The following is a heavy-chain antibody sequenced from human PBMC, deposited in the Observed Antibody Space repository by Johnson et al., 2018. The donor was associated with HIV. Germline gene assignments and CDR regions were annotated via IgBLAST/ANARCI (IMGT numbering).Heavy chain of an antibody. J-gene: IGHJ3*02. CDR3: ARLPSGYSRDAFDI. CDR1: GFTFSSYP. V-gene: IGHV3-30*04. D-gene: IGHD5-18*01. Sequence: QVQLVESGGGVVKPGRSLRLSCAASGFTFSSYPMHWVRQAPGKGLEWVAFISYDGNSKYFADSVKGRFTISRDNSKNTLYLQMNSLRPEDTAVYYCARLPSGYSRDAFDIWGQGTMVTVSS. CDR2: ISYDGNSK.